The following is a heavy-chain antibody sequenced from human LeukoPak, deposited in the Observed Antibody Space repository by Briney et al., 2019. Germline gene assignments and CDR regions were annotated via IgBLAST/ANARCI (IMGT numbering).Heavy chain of an antibody. D-gene: IGHD3-9*01. V-gene: IGHV6-1*01. J-gene: IGHJ4*02. CDR3: ARTYYDILTGYNPYFDF. CDR1: GDSVSGNSAA. Sequence: SQTLSLTCAISGDSVSGNSAAWNWIRQSPSRGLEWLGRTYYRSKWYNDYAVSVKSRITINPDTSKNQFSLQLNSVTPEDTAVYYCARTYYDILTGYNPYFDFWGQGTLVTVSS. CDR2: TYYRSKWYN.